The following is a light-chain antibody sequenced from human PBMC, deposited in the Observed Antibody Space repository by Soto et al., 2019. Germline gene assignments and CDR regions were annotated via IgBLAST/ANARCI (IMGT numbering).Light chain of an antibody. CDR3: QQYSVYWT. CDR2: DAS. J-gene: IGKJ1*01. V-gene: IGKV1-5*01. Sequence: DIQMTQSPSTLSGSVGDRVTTTCRASQYISNWVAWYQQKPGKAPKLLIYDASSWAGGVPSRFTGSGSGTEFTLTINSLQPDDFATYYCQQYSVYWTFGQGTKVDIK. CDR1: QYISNW.